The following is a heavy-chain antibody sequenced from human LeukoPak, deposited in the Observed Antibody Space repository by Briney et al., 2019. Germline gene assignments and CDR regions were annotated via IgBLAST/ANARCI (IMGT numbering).Heavy chain of an antibody. Sequence: SETLSLTCAVYGVSFSGYYWSWIRQPPGKGLEWIGEINHSGSTNYNPSLKSRVTISVDTSKNQFSLKLSSVTAADTAVYYCARRTYSSSSPFGVLNDYWGQGTLVTVSS. CDR2: INHSGST. CDR3: ARRTYSSSSPFGVLNDY. J-gene: IGHJ4*02. V-gene: IGHV4-34*01. D-gene: IGHD6-6*01. CDR1: GVSFSGYY.